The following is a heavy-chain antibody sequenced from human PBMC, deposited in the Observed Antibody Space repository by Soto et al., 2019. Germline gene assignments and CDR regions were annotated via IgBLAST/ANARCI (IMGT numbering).Heavy chain of an antibody. V-gene: IGHV3-23*01. Sequence: EVQLLESGGGLVQRGGSLRLSCVAYGFTFRDYAVTWVRQAPGKGLEWVSALSGTGGNTFYADSVKGRFTISRDNSKNTLYLQMNSLRAEDTAVYYCAKDLGDNDYYYYAMDVWGQGTTVTVSS. CDR2: LSGTGGNT. CDR3: AKDLGDNDYYYYAMDV. D-gene: IGHD4-17*01. J-gene: IGHJ6*02. CDR1: GFTFRDYA.